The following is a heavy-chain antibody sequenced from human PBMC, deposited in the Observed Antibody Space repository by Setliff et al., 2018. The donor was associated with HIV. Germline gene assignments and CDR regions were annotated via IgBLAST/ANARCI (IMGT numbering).Heavy chain of an antibody. Sequence: NPSETLSLTCTVSGGSMSSYYWSWIRQPPGKGLEWIGSIYYTGSTDYNPSLMSRVTISLDTPKNQFSLKLNSVIAADTAVYYCARNRVPSSLWGQGTLVTAPQ. J-gene: IGHJ4*02. CDR2: IYYTGST. CDR1: GGSMSSYY. V-gene: IGHV4-59*01. D-gene: IGHD3-10*01. CDR3: ARNRVPSSL.